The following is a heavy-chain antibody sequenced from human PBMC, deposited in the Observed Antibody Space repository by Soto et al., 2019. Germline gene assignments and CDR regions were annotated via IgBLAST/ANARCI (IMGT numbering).Heavy chain of an antibody. CDR3: ARGVWGGSGYLYFFDS. D-gene: IGHD3-22*01. CDR2: FYYGGST. V-gene: IGHV4-39*01. J-gene: IGHJ4*02. Sequence: SETLSLTCTVFGDSINSNPSYWGWVRQPPGKGLDWIGNFYYGGSTYLNPSLESRVTISVNMSKNQFSLKLSSVTAADTAVYYCARGVWGGSGYLYFFDSWGQGTLVTVSS. CDR1: GDSINSNPSY.